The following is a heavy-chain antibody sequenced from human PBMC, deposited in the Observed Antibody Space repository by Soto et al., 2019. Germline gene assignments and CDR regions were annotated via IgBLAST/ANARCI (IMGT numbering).Heavy chain of an antibody. J-gene: IGHJ4*02. D-gene: IGHD1-26*01. CDR2: ISSSSSYI. CDR1: GFTFSSYS. Sequence: EVQLVESGGGLVKPGGSLRLSCTASGFTFSSYSMNWVRQAPGKGLEWVSSISSSSSYIYYADSVKGRFTISRDNAKNSLYLQMNSLRAEDTAVYYCARDGRGLVGAIDYWGQETLVTVSS. CDR3: ARDGRGLVGAIDY. V-gene: IGHV3-21*01.